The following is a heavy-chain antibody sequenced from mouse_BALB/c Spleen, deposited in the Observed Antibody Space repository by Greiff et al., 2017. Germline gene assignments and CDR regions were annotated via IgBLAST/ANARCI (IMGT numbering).Heavy chain of an antibody. CDR1: GFTFSSYA. CDR2: ISSGGSYT. J-gene: IGHJ2*01. D-gene: IGHD1-2*01. Sequence: EVKLVESGGGLVKPGGSLKLSCAASGFTFSSYAMSWVRQTPEKRLEWVATISSGGSYTYYPDSVKGRFTISRDNAKNTLYLQMSSLRSEDTAMYYCASFITTADYWGQGTTLTVSS. CDR3: ASFITTADY. V-gene: IGHV5-9-3*01.